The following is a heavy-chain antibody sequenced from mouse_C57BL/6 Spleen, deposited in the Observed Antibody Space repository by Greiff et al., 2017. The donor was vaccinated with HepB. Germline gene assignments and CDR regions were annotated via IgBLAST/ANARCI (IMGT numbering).Heavy chain of an antibody. CDR2: INPSSGYI. J-gene: IGHJ2*01. V-gene: IGHV1-7*01. D-gene: IGHD2-3*01. Sequence: QVQLLQSGAELAKPGASVKLSCKASGYTFTGYWMHWVQQRPGQGLEWIGYINPSSGYIKYNQKVKDKSTLTTDKSSSTAYMQLSSLTYEDTAIYYCAREGDGYYFAYWGQGTTLTVSS. CDR1: GYTFTGYW. CDR3: AREGDGYYFAY.